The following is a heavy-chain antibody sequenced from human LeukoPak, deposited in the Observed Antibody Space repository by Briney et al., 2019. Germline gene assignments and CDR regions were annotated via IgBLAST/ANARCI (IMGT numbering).Heavy chain of an antibody. J-gene: IGHJ4*02. CDR3: TRSTGWYNTFDY. D-gene: IGHD1-1*01. CDR1: GFTFDNYA. CDR2: ITWNSGSI. Sequence: GGSLRLSCAASGFTFDNYAMHWVRQVPGKGLQWVSGITWNSGSIGYADSVKGRFTISRDNAKNYVYLQMNSLRTEDMAFYFCTRSTGWYNTFDYWGQGALVTVSS. V-gene: IGHV3-9*03.